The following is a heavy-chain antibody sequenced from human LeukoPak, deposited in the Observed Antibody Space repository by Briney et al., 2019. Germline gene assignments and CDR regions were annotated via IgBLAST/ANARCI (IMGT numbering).Heavy chain of an antibody. J-gene: IGHJ6*03. Sequence: GASVKVSCKASGYTFTGYYMHWVRQATGQGLEWMGWINPNSGGTNYAQKFQGRVTMTRDTSISTAYMELSRLRSDDTAVYYCARDRIAVAGTLSLLFRYYYMDVWGKGTTVTISS. CDR2: INPNSGGT. CDR1: GYTFTGYY. D-gene: IGHD6-19*01. V-gene: IGHV1-2*02. CDR3: ARDRIAVAGTLSLLFRYYYMDV.